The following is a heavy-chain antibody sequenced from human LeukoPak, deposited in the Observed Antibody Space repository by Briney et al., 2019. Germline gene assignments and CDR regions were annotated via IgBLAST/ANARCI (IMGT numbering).Heavy chain of an antibody. CDR2: INPSGGST. V-gene: IGHV1-46*01. D-gene: IGHD2-2*01. Sequence: GASVKVSCKASGYTFTSYYMHWVRQAPGQGLEWMGIINPSGGSTSYAQKFQGRVTMTRDTSTSTVYMELSSLRSEDTAVYYCASAPIVVVPAAYFQHWGQGTLVTVSS. J-gene: IGHJ1*01. CDR3: ASAPIVVVPAAYFQH. CDR1: GYTFTSYY.